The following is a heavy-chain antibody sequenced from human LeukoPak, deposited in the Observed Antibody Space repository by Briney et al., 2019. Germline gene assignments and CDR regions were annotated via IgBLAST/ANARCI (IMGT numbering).Heavy chain of an antibody. V-gene: IGHV3-43*01. J-gene: IGHJ4*02. CDR1: GITFEDYT. CDR2: ISWDGTA. D-gene: IGHD3-22*01. CDR3: VKDLSYESSGHVFDQ. Sequence: GGSLRLSCGASGITFEDYTMHWVSQAPGKILEWVALISWDGTAYYRDSVKGRFTISRDNSKNSLYLQMDSLRGDDTGFYYCVKDLSYESSGHVFDQWGQGTLVTVSS.